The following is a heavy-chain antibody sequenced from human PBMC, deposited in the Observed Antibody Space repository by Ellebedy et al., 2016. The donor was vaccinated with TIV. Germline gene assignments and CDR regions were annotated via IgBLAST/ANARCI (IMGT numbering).Heavy chain of an antibody. V-gene: IGHV3-53*01. Sequence: GGSLRLSXEASGLTVSRSYLSWVRQAPGKGLEWVSVIYAPGTTYYAGSVKGRFTISRDNSKNTLYLQMNIVAAEDTAMYYCTKGGSPTGHILHDYWGQGTLVTVSS. CDR1: GLTVSRSY. J-gene: IGHJ4*02. CDR2: IYAPGTT. CDR3: TKGGSPTGHILHDY. D-gene: IGHD1-1*01.